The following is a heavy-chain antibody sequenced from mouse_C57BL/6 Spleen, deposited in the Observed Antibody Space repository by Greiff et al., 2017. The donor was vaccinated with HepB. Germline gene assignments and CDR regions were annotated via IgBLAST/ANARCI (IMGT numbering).Heavy chain of an antibody. CDR3: STVRY. Sequence: EVHLVESGAELVRPGASVKLSCTTSGFNIKDDYIHWVKQRPEQGLEWIGWIYPENGDTEYASKFQGKATIKADTPSNTAYLQFSSLTSEDTAVYYCSTVRYWGQGTTLTVSS. CDR2: IYPENGDT. CDR1: GFNIKDDY. J-gene: IGHJ2*01. V-gene: IGHV14-4*01.